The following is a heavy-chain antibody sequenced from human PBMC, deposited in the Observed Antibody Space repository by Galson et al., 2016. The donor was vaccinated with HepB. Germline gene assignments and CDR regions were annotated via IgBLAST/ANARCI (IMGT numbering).Heavy chain of an antibody. CDR3: AKDRSGAAPWWFDP. CDR1: GFTFSSYT. J-gene: IGHJ5*02. V-gene: IGHV3-23*01. D-gene: IGHD2-15*01. Sequence: SLRLSCAASGFTFSSYTMSWVRQAPGKGLEWVSSISSRGDSTYYADSVKGRFTISRDSSKNTLYLQMNSLRAEDTAVYYCAKDRSGAAPWWFDPWGQGTLVTVSS. CDR2: ISSRGDST.